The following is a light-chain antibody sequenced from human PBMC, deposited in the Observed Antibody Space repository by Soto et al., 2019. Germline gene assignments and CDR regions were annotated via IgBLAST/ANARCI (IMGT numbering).Light chain of an antibody. V-gene: IGLV2-11*01. Sequence: QSALAQPRSVSGSPGQSVTISCTGTSSDVGGYNYVSWYQQHPGKAPKLMIYDVSKRPSGVPDRFSGSKSGNTASLTISGLQAEDEADYYCCSYAVSYTGVFGTGTKVAV. CDR3: CSYAVSYTGV. CDR2: DVS. CDR1: SSDVGGYNY. J-gene: IGLJ1*01.